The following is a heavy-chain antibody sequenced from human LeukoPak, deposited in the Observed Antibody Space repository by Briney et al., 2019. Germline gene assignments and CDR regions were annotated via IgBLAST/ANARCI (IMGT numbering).Heavy chain of an antibody. V-gene: IGHV3-23*01. Sequence: TGGSLRLSCAASGFTFSSYAMSWVRQAPGKGLEWVSAISGSGGSTYYADSVKGRFTISRDNSRNTLYLQMSNLRAEDTAVYYCAKAAVTTWPYFFDYWGQGSLVTVSS. CDR3: AKAAVTTWPYFFDY. CDR2: ISGSGGST. J-gene: IGHJ4*02. D-gene: IGHD4-17*01. CDR1: GFTFSSYA.